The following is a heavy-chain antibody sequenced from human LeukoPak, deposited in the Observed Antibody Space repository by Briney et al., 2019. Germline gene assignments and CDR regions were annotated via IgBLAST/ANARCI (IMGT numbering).Heavy chain of an antibody. CDR2: FSGSGGYT. V-gene: IGHV3-23*01. CDR1: GFTFTSYA. CDR3: AKNLPSTSWALCYGMDV. D-gene: IGHD2-2*01. Sequence: GGSLRLSCAASGFTFTSYAMRWVRQAPGKGLEWVSTFSGSGGYTYYGDSVKARFTISRDNSKNTLYLQMNSLRAEDTAVYYCAKNLPSTSWALCYGMDVWGQGTTVTVSS. J-gene: IGHJ6*02.